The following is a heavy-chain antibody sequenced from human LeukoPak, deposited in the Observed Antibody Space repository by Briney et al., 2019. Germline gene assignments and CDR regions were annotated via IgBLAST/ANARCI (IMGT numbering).Heavy chain of an antibody. Sequence: PGGSLRLSCAASGFTFSNYAMNWVRQAPGKGLEWVSVISGSGGDIYYIDSVKGRFTISRDNSKNTLYLQMNSLRAEDTAVYYCARGSISARGFDPWGQGTLVTVSS. J-gene: IGHJ5*02. D-gene: IGHD3-16*01. CDR1: GFTFSNYA. CDR3: ARGSISARGFDP. CDR2: ISGSGGDI. V-gene: IGHV3-23*01.